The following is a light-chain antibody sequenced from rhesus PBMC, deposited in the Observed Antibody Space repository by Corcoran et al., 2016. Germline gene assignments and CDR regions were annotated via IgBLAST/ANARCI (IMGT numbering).Light chain of an antibody. CDR3: MQALEFPWT. J-gene: IGKJ1*01. CDR2: EVS. CDR1: QSLLDSEDGNTY. V-gene: IGKV2-104*02. Sequence: DIVMTQTPLSLPVTPGEPASISCRSSQSLLDSEDGNTYLDWCLQKPGQSPQLLIDEVSNRASGVPDRVSGSWADHDVTLKISRVEAEDVGVYYCMQALEFPWTFGQGTKVEIK.